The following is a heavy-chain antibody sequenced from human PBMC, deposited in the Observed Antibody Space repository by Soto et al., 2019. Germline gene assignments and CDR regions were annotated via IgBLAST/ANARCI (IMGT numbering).Heavy chain of an antibody. D-gene: IGHD3-10*01. V-gene: IGHV1-69*01. CDR3: AGSFKYGSGTYDAFDI. CDR2: IIPIFGTA. Sequence: QVQLVQSGAEVRKPGSSVKVSCKASGGAFSNYAISWVRQAPGQGLEWMAGIIPIFGTANYAQKLQGRVTITADESTTTAYMELSSLRSEDTAVYYCAGSFKYGSGTYDAFDIWGQGTVVTVSS. CDR1: GGAFSNYA. J-gene: IGHJ3*02.